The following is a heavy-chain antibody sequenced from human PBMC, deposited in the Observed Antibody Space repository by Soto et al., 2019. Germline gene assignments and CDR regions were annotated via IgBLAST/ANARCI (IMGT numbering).Heavy chain of an antibody. D-gene: IGHD3-22*01. CDR3: ARGATYYYDTSGHLFDY. Sequence: PSETLSLTCTVSGGSISSGDYYWGWIRQPPGKGLEWIGYIYYSGSTSYNPSLKSRVTISVDTSKNQFSLKLSSVTAADTAVYYCARGATYYYDTSGHLFDYWGQGTLVTVSS. CDR1: GGSISSGDYY. CDR2: IYYSGST. V-gene: IGHV4-30-4*01. J-gene: IGHJ4*02.